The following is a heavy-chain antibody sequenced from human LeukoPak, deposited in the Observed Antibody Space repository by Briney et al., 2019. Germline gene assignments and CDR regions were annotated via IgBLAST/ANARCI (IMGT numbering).Heavy chain of an antibody. J-gene: IGHJ4*02. CDR2: INQDGSEK. Sequence: PGGSLRLSCAASGFTFSSYWMSWVRQAPGKGLEWVANINQDGSEKYYSDSVKGRFTISRDNAKNSLYLQMNSLRAEDKAVYYCARDRRGWSDYWGQGTLVTVSS. CDR3: ARDRRGWSDY. CDR1: GFTFSSYW. D-gene: IGHD6-19*01. V-gene: IGHV3-7*01.